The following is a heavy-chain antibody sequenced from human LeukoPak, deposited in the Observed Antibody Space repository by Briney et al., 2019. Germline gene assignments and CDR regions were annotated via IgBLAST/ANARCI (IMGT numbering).Heavy chain of an antibody. D-gene: IGHD6-13*01. CDR2: IYTSGST. CDR1: GGSIGSGSYY. CDR3: AVSIAAAGTFAGDYYYYYGMDV. V-gene: IGHV4-61*02. Sequence: KASETLSLTCTVSGGSIGSGSYYWSWIRQPAGKGLEWIGRIYTSGSTNYNPSLKSRVTISVDTSKNQFSLKLSSVTAADTAVYYCAVSIAAAGTFAGDYYYYYGMDVWGQGTTVTVSS. J-gene: IGHJ6*02.